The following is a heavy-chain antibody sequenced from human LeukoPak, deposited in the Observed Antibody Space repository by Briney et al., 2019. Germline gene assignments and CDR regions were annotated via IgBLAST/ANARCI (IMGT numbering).Heavy chain of an antibody. Sequence: PGGSLRLSCAASGFTFSSYWMNWVRQAPGKGLEWVANINQDGSEKYYVDSVKGRFTISRDNAKNSLYLQMNSLRAEDTAVYYCARGAAASRYYYYGLDVWGRGTTVTVSS. CDR2: INQDGSEK. V-gene: IGHV3-7*03. D-gene: IGHD6-13*01. CDR1: GFTFSSYW. CDR3: ARGAAASRYYYYGLDV. J-gene: IGHJ6*04.